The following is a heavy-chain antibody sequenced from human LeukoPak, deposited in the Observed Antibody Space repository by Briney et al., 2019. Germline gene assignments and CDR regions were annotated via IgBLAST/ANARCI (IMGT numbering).Heavy chain of an antibody. V-gene: IGHV1-18*01. CDR3: ARTHDYNNYPDY. D-gene: IGHD5-24*01. CDR1: GYTFNRYG. J-gene: IGHJ4*02. CDR2: ISAYNGNT. Sequence: ASVRVSSTASGYTFNRYGFSWVRQAPGQGLEWLGWISAYNGNTNYAQKVQDRVTMTTDTSTSTAYMELRSLSSDDTAVYFCARTHDYNNYPDYWGQGTLVAVSS.